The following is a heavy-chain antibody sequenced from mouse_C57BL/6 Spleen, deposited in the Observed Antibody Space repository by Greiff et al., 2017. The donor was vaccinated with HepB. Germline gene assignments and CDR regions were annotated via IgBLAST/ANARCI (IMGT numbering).Heavy chain of an antibody. CDR1: GFTFSSYG. CDR3: ARHLTGTDFDY. V-gene: IGHV5-6*02. D-gene: IGHD4-1*01. J-gene: IGHJ2*01. CDR2: ISSGGSYT. Sequence: DVMLVESGGDLVKPGGSLKLSCGASGFTFSSYGMSWVRQTPDKRLEWVATISSGGSYTYYPDSVKGRFTISRDNAKNTLYLQMSSLKSEDTAMYYCARHLTGTDFDYWGQGTTLTVSS.